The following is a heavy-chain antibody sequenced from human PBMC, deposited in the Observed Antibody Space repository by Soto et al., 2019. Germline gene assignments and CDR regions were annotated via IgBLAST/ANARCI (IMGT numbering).Heavy chain of an antibody. J-gene: IGHJ4*02. D-gene: IGHD1-26*01. Sequence: QVQLVESGGGVVQPGRSLRLSCAASGFTFSSYGMHWVRQAPGKGLEWVARISYDGSKKVYADSVKGRFTISRDNSKDTLYLQLNCLRAEDTAVFYCAKEGYRGSSFDYWGQGTVVTVSS. CDR1: GFTFSSYG. V-gene: IGHV3-30*18. CDR3: AKEGYRGSSFDY. CDR2: ISYDGSKK.